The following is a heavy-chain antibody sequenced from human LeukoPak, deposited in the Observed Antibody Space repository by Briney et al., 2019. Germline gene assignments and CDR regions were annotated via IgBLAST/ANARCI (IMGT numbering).Heavy chain of an antibody. CDR3: TNHHWAFEF. Sequence: GGSLRLSCAASGFTFNTYGMSWVRHSPGKGLEWVSAISGSATGYMKNYADSVKGRFTISRDNDKNTLYLQMSSLRVEDTAVYSCTNHHWAFEFWGQGTLVTVSS. D-gene: IGHD7-27*01. V-gene: IGHV3-23*01. J-gene: IGHJ4*02. CDR1: GFTFNTYG. CDR2: ISGSATGYMK.